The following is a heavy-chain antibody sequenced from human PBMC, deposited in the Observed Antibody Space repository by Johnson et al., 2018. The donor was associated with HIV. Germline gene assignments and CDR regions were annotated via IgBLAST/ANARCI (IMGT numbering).Heavy chain of an antibody. D-gene: IGHD6-13*01. J-gene: IGHJ3*02. CDR2: IRYDGSNK. CDR3: ARAGSSPAANDAFDI. Sequence: QVQLVESGGGVVRPGGSLRLSCATSGFIFNDHGMTWVRQAPGKGLEWVAFIRYDGSNKYYADSVKGRFTISRDNSKNMLYLQMNSLRAEDTAVYYCARAGSSPAANDAFDIWGQGTMVTVSS. CDR1: GFIFNDHG. V-gene: IGHV3-30*02.